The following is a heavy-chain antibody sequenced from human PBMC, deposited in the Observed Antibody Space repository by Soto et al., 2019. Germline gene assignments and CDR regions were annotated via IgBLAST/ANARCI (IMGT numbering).Heavy chain of an antibody. CDR2: IFHSGST. Sequence: SETLSLTCAVSGVSISSNNWWSWVRQPPGKGLEWIGEIFHSGSTHYNPSIKTRDTISVDKSKNQFSLKLSSLTAADTAVYYCAGSHRTYYYGSGSYRWFDPWGQG. D-gene: IGHD3-10*01. J-gene: IGHJ5*02. CDR3: AGSHRTYYYGSGSYRWFDP. V-gene: IGHV4-4*02. CDR1: GVSISSNNW.